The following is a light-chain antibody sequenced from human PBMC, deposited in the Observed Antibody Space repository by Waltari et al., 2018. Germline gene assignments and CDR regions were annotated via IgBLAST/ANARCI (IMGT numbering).Light chain of an antibody. CDR1: QSLLHSNGYNY. CDR2: LGS. Sequence: IVMIKFTLSLTVTPGEPAAIYCSTSQSLLHSNGYNYLDWYLQKPGQSPQLLIYLGSNRASGVPDRFSGSGSGTDFTLKISRVEAEDVGVYYCMQALQTPDTFGQGTKLEIK. V-gene: IGKV2-28*01. CDR3: MQALQTPDT. J-gene: IGKJ2*01.